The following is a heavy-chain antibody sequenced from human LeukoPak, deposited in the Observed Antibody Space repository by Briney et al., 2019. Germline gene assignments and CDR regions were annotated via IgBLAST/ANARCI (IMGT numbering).Heavy chain of an antibody. Sequence: GGSLRLSCAASGFTFTYAWMSWVRQAPGKGLVWVSRINSDGSITSYADSVKGRFTISRDNAKNTLYLQMNSLRAEDTAVYHCAGSGWETHFDHWGQGTLVTVSS. CDR3: AGSGWETHFDH. CDR1: GFTFTYAW. J-gene: IGHJ4*02. V-gene: IGHV3-74*01. CDR2: INSDGSIT. D-gene: IGHD6-19*01.